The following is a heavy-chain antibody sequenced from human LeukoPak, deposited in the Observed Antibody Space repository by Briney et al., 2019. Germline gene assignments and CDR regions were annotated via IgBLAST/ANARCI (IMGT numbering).Heavy chain of an antibody. D-gene: IGHD3-22*01. CDR2: ISYDGSNK. V-gene: IGHV3-30-3*01. CDR1: GFTFSSYA. Sequence: PGRSLRLSCAASGFTFSSYAMHWVRQAPGKGLEWVAVISYDGSNKYYADSVKGRFTISRDNSKNTLYLQMNSLRAEDTAVYYCARDAGGSSGPYWYFDLWGRGTLVTVSS. CDR3: ARDAGGSSGPYWYFDL. J-gene: IGHJ2*01.